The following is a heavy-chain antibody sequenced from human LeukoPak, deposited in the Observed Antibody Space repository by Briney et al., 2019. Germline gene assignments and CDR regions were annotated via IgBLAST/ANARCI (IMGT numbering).Heavy chain of an antibody. J-gene: IGHJ4*02. Sequence: SVKVSCKASGFTFTSSAMQWVRQARGQRLEWIGWIVVGSGNTNYAQKFQERVTITRDMSTSTAYMELSSLRSEDTAVYYCARDGVEEIMITFGGVIAPVHYFDYWGQGTLVTVSS. CDR1: GFTFTSSA. CDR3: ARDGVEEIMITFGGVIAPVHYFDY. CDR2: IVVGSGNT. D-gene: IGHD3-16*02. V-gene: IGHV1-58*02.